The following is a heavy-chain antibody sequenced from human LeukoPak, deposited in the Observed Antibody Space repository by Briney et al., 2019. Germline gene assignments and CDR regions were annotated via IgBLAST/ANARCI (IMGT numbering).Heavy chain of an antibody. J-gene: IGHJ4*02. V-gene: IGHV3-48*03. CDR2: ISSSGSTI. CDR3: AKEGQQLALYYFDY. D-gene: IGHD6-13*01. CDR1: GFTSSSYA. Sequence: GGSLRLSCAASGFTSSSYAMNWVRQAPGKGLEWVSYISSSGSTIYYADSVKGRFTISRDNAKNSLYLQMNSLRAEDTAVYYCAKEGQQLALYYFDYWGQGTLVTVSS.